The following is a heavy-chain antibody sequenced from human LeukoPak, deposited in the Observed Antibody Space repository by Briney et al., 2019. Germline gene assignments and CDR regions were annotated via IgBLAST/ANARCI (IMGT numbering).Heavy chain of an antibody. Sequence: SETLSLTCNVSGGAVSSGSYYWRWIRQPAGKGLEWIGRIYTSGSTNYNPSLKSRVTISLDTSKNQFSLNLNSVTAADTAVYFCARERVQWLVPLYDSWGQGTLVTVSS. CDR3: ARERVQWLVPLYDS. D-gene: IGHD6-19*01. CDR1: GGAVSSGSYY. J-gene: IGHJ4*02. CDR2: IYTSGST. V-gene: IGHV4-61*02.